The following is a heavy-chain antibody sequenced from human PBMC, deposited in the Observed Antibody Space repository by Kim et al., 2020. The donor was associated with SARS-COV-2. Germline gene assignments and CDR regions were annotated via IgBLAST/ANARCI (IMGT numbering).Heavy chain of an antibody. Sequence: SNPAPKSRVPIAVDTSKTQFSQKLSSVTAADTAVYYCARPLGTYYYGMDVWGQGTTVTVSS. CDR3: ARPLGTYYYGMDV. D-gene: IGHD3-10*01. J-gene: IGHJ6*02. V-gene: IGHV4-39*01.